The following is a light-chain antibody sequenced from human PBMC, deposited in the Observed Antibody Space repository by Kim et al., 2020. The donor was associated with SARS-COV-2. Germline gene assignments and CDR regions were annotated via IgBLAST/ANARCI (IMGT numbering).Light chain of an antibody. CDR3: QQYCDSRRT. V-gene: IGKV3-20*01. Sequence: SPGQRATPSCRASQSIGSTYLACYQHKPVQAPRLLIYGASTRATGISDRFSGSGSGTDFTLTISRLEPEDFAVYYCQQYCDSRRTFGQGTKVDIK. CDR1: QSIGSTY. CDR2: GAS. J-gene: IGKJ1*01.